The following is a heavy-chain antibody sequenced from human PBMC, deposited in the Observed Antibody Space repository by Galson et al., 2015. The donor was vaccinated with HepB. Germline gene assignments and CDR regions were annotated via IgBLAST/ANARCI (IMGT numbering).Heavy chain of an antibody. CDR1: GFSFNTFV. J-gene: IGHJ4*02. D-gene: IGHD4-17*01. V-gene: IGHV3-33*01. Sequence: SLRLSCAASGFSFNTFVMHWVRQAPGRGLEWVALIWSDGSSPYYGDSVRGRFTISRDNSKNMLHLQMNNLRVADTAIYYCARDVVDDIDNDDYSSAAGYWGQGTLVTVSS. CDR2: IWSDGSSP. CDR3: ARDVVDDIDNDDYSSAAGY.